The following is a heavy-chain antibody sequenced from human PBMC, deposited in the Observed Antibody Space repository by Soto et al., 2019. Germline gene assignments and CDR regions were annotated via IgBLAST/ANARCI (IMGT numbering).Heavy chain of an antibody. J-gene: IGHJ4*02. Sequence: QVQLQQWGAGLLKPSETLSLTCAVYGGSFSGYYWSWIRQPPGKGLEWIGEINHSGSTNYNPSLKSRVTIAVDTSKNRFSLKLSSVTAADTAVYYCARGPVPATYYFDYWGQGTLVTVSS. CDR1: GGSFSGYY. V-gene: IGHV4-34*01. D-gene: IGHD2-2*01. CDR3: ARGPVPATYYFDY. CDR2: INHSGST.